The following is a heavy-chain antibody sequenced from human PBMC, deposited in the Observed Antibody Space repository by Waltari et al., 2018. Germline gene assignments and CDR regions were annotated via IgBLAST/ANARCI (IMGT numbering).Heavy chain of an antibody. CDR2: MFADGKT. V-gene: IGHV3-53*01. D-gene: IGHD6-13*01. CDR3: VTFAVTAPGSLDY. CDR1: GFSVSNKY. Sequence: EVQLVESGGGLIQPGGSLRLPCAASGFSVSNKYTGWGRQAPGKGLEWVSVMFADGKTNYADSVKGRFTISRDNSKNILGLQMNSLRVEDTAVYYCVTFAVTAPGSLDYWGRGALVTVSS. J-gene: IGHJ4*02.